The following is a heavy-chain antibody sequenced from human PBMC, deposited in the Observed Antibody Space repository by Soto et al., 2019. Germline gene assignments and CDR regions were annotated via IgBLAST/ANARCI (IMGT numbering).Heavy chain of an antibody. CDR3: ARGSEDLTSNFDY. CDR2: IGSTTNYI. Sequence: GGSLRLSCAASGFTFTRYSMNWVRQAPGKGLEWVSSIGSTTNYIYYGDSMKGRFTISRDNAKNSLYLEMNSLRAEDTAVYYYARGSEDLTSNFDYWGQGTLVTVSS. CDR1: GFTFTRYS. V-gene: IGHV3-21*06. J-gene: IGHJ4*02.